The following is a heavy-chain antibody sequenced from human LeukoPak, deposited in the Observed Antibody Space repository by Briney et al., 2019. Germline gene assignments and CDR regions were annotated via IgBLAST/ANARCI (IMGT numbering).Heavy chain of an antibody. CDR1: AFTFSSYG. J-gene: IGHJ3*02. CDR2: ISGSGGAA. Sequence: PGGSLRLSYAVSAFTFSSYGMSWVRQAPGKGLEWVSGISGSGGAAYYTASVKGRFIIARDNSKSTLYLQMNSLRAEDTAVYYRVTGPTLHSSGSDAFGIWGQGTMVTVSS. CDR3: VTGPTLHSSGSDAFGI. D-gene: IGHD3-22*01. V-gene: IGHV3-23*01.